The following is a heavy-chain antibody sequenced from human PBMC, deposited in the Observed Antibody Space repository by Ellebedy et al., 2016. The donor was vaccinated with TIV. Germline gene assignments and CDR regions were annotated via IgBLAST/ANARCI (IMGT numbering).Heavy chain of an antibody. Sequence: GESLKISXSASGFTFSSYAMHWVRQAPGKGLEYVSAISSNGGSTYYADSVKGRFTISRDNSKNTLYLQMSSLRAEDTAVYYCARPIFTGTNSGILLFMEYYFDYWGQGTLVTVSS. CDR1: GFTFSSYA. CDR2: ISSNGGST. CDR3: ARPIFTGTNSGILLFMEYYFDY. V-gene: IGHV3-64D*06. D-gene: IGHD2/OR15-2a*01. J-gene: IGHJ4*02.